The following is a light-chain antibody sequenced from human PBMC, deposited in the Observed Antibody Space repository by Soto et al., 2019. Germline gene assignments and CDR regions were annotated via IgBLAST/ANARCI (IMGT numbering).Light chain of an antibody. Sequence: EIVLTQSPGTLSLSPGERATLSCRASQSVSKYLVWYQQKPGQTPRVLVYGTSSRATGIPDRFTGSGSGTDFTLTISRLEPEDFAVYYCQQYVSSPWTFGQGTKVEI. CDR2: GTS. CDR3: QQYVSSPWT. CDR1: QSVSKY. J-gene: IGKJ1*01. V-gene: IGKV3-20*01.